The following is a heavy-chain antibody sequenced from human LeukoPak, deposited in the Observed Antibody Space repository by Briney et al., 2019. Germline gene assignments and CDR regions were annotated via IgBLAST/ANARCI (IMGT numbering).Heavy chain of an antibody. CDR1: GGSISSYY. D-gene: IGHD2-2*01. J-gene: IGHJ4*02. CDR3: ARHVVVPAAIIDY. Sequence: SETLSLTCTVSGGSISSYYWSWIRQPPGKGLEWIGYIYYSGSTNYNPSLKSRVTISVDTSKNQFSLKLSSVTAADTAVYYCARHVVVPAAIIDYWGQGTLVTVSS. CDR2: IYYSGST. V-gene: IGHV4-59*08.